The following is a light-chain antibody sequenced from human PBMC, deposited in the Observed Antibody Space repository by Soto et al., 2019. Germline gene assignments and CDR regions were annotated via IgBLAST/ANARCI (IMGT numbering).Light chain of an antibody. Sequence: EIDLTQSPGTLSLSPGERATLSCRASQSVNINYFGWYQQKSGQAPRLLIYGTSNRASGIPDRFSGSGSGKDFTLSISVLAPEDLAVYFCQQYANSRTFGQGTKVDIK. V-gene: IGKV3-20*01. CDR3: QQYANSRT. CDR1: QSVNINY. CDR2: GTS. J-gene: IGKJ1*01.